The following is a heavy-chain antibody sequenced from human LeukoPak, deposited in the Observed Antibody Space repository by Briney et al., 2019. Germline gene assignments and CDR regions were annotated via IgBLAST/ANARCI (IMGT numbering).Heavy chain of an antibody. CDR1: GGSLSGYY. J-gene: IGHJ4*02. CDR3: APLSEVN. CDR2: INHGGSA. V-gene: IGHV4-34*01. D-gene: IGHD3-10*01. Sequence: SETLSLTCAVYGGSLSGYYWSWIRQPPGKGLEWIGEINHGGSANYNPSLKSRVTMSVDTSTNQFSLELRSVTAADTAVYYCAPLSEVNWGQGTLVTVSS.